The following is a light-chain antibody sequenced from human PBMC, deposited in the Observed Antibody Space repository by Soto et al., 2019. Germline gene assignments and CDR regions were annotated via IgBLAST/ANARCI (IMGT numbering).Light chain of an antibody. CDR1: QDIRGA. Sequence: AIQLTQSPSSLSASVGDRVTITCRASQDIRGALAWYQQKPGKAPKLLIYDASSLESGVPSRFSGSGSETDFTLTISSLQPEDFAVYYCQQRSNSGITFGQGTRLEIK. J-gene: IGKJ5*01. V-gene: IGKV1-13*02. CDR3: QQRSNSGIT. CDR2: DAS.